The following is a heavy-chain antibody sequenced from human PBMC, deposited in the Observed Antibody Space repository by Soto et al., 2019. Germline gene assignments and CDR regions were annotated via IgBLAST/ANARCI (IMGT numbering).Heavy chain of an antibody. Sequence: QVQLQESGPGLVKSLETLSLTCTVSGGSISSYYWSWIRQPPGKGLEWIGYIYYSGSTNYYPSLKRRVTISVDTSKNQSSLKLSSVTAEETAVYYCATHTLVDAFDIWGQGTMVTVSS. CDR2: IYYSGST. CDR1: GGSISSYY. V-gene: IGHV4-59*01. D-gene: IGHD3-16*01. J-gene: IGHJ3*02. CDR3: ATHTLVDAFDI.